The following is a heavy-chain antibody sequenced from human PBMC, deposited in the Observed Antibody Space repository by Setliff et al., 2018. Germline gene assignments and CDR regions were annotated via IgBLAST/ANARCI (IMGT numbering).Heavy chain of an antibody. CDR1: GVSITSGHY. CDR2: IHQRGRT. J-gene: IGHJ4*02. D-gene: IGHD3-22*01. V-gene: IGHV4-38-2*01. Sequence: PSETLSLTCGVSGVSITSGHYWGWIRQSPGKGLEWLATIHQRGRTYYNPSLNSRVTISLDTSKNHFSPKLTSVTAADTAVYYCRVWVSMIEVDSWAQGTLVTVSS. CDR3: RVWVSMIEVDS.